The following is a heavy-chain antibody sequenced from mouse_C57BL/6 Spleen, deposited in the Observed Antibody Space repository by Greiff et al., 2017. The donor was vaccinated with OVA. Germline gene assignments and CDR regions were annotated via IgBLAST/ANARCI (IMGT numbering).Heavy chain of an antibody. CDR2: IGPGSGST. Sequence: QVQLQQSGAELVKPGASVKISCKASGYTFPDYYINWVKQRPGQGLEWIGKIGPGSGSTYYNEKFKGKATLTADKSSRTAYMQLSSLTSEDCAVYFCARSAQATWGDYWGQGTSVTVSS. CDR1: GYTFPDYY. CDR3: ARSAQATWGDY. J-gene: IGHJ4*01. D-gene: IGHD3-2*02. V-gene: IGHV1-77*01.